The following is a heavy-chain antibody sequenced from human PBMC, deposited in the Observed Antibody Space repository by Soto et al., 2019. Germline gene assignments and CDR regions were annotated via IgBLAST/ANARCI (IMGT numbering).Heavy chain of an antibody. V-gene: IGHV5-10-1*01. D-gene: IGHD3-9*01. CDR3: ARHPTAGLRYFDWLRDNWFDP. J-gene: IGHJ5*02. Sequence: XESLNLSWKGSGYRFTSYWISWVLQMPGKGLEWMGRIDPSDSYTNYSPSFQGHVTISADKSISTAYLQWSSLKASDTAMYYCARHPTAGLRYFDWLRDNWFDPWGQGTLVTVSS. CDR2: IDPSDSYT. CDR1: GYRFTSYW.